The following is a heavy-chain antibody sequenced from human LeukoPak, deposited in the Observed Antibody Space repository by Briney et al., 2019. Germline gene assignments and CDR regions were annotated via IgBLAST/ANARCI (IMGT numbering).Heavy chain of an antibody. CDR2: IKQDGSEK. CDR1: GFTFSSYW. CDR3: ARGATYSSSSPDY. D-gene: IGHD6-6*01. V-gene: IGHV3-7*01. Sequence: PGGSLRLSCAASGFTFSSYWMSWVRQAPGKGLEWVANIKQDGSEKYYVDSVKGRFTISRDNAKNSLYLQMNSLRAEGTAVYYCARGATYSSSSPDYWGQGTLVTVSS. J-gene: IGHJ4*02.